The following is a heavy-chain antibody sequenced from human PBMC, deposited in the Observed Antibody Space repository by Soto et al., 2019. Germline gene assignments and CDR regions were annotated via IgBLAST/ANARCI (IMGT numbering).Heavy chain of an antibody. D-gene: IGHD3-10*01. V-gene: IGHV1-46*03. Sequence: QVQLVQSGAEVKKPGASVKVSCKASGYTFTSYYMHWVRQAPGQGLEWMGIINPSGGSTSYAQKFQGRVTMTRDTSTSTVYMEPSSLRSEDTAVYYCARVRSSGSGSYYADFDYWGQGTLVTVSS. CDR2: INPSGGST. J-gene: IGHJ4*02. CDR1: GYTFTSYY. CDR3: ARVRSSGSGSYYADFDY.